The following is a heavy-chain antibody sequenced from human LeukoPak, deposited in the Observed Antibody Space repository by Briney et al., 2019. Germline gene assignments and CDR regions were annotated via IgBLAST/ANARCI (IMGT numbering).Heavy chain of an antibody. Sequence: GVSVKVSCKASGYTFTSYGISWVRQAPGQRLEWMGWISAYNGNTNYAQKLQGRVTMTTDTSTSTAYMELRSLRSDDTAVYYCAREVYDILTGYYRGPLDAFDIWGQGTMVTVSS. D-gene: IGHD3-9*01. J-gene: IGHJ3*02. V-gene: IGHV1-18*01. CDR2: ISAYNGNT. CDR3: AREVYDILTGYYRGPLDAFDI. CDR1: GYTFTSYG.